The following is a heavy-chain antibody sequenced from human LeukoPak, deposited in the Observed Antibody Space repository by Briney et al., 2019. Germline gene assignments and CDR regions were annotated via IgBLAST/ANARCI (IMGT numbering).Heavy chain of an antibody. D-gene: IGHD3-10*01. Sequence: GGSLRRSCAATVFTFSSYAMHWVRQAPGKGLEYVSAISSNGGSTYYANSAKGRFTISRDNSKNTLYLQMGSLRAEDTAVYYCARGDLPGGYWGQGTLVTVSS. V-gene: IGHV3-64*01. CDR3: ARGDLPGGY. J-gene: IGHJ4*02. CDR1: VFTFSSYA. CDR2: ISSNGGST.